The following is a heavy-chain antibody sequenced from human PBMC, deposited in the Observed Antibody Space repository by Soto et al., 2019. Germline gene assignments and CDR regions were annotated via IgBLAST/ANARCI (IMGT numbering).Heavy chain of an antibody. CDR3: AKDQAAAGTISRYFQH. J-gene: IGHJ1*01. CDR2: ISGSGATT. CDR1: GFTFSSYA. Sequence: GGSLRLSCAASGFTFSSYAMTWVRQAPGKGLEWVSAISGSGATTYHADSVKGRFTISRDNSKNTLYLQMNSLRAEDTALYYCAKDQAAAGTISRYFQHWGQGTLVTVSS. V-gene: IGHV3-23*01. D-gene: IGHD6-13*01.